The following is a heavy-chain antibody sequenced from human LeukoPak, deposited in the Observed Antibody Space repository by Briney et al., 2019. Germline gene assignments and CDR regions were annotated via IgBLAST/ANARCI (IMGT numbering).Heavy chain of an antibody. CDR1: GGSISSYY. CDR2: IYYSGST. V-gene: IGHV4-59*01. CDR3: AREVHYYDSSGYYAYFDY. Sequence: SETLSLTCTVSGGSISSYYWSWIRQPPGKGLEWIGYIYYSGSTNYNPSLKSRVTISVDTSKNQFSLKLSSVTAADTAVYYCAREVHYYDSSGYYAYFDYWGQGTLVTVSS. J-gene: IGHJ4*02. D-gene: IGHD3-22*01.